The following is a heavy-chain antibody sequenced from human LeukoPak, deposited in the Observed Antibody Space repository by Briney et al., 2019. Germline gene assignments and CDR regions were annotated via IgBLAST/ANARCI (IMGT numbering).Heavy chain of an antibody. CDR3: ARRIYEYYYYYGMDV. D-gene: IGHD3-3*01. Sequence: GGSLRPSCAAAGFTFRSYGMHLGRQAPGKGGEGGAVIWYDGSNKYYADSVKGRFTISRDNSKNTLYLQMNSLRAEDTAVYYCARRIYEYYYYYGMDVWGQGTTVTVSS. CDR2: IWYDGSNK. V-gene: IGHV3-33*01. CDR1: GFTFRSYG. J-gene: IGHJ6*02.